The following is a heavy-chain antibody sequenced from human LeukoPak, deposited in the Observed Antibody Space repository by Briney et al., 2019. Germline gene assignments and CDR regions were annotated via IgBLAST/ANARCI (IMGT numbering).Heavy chain of an antibody. CDR1: GFTFSRYW. CDR3: AREHKSSYSSSFDY. J-gene: IGHJ4*02. V-gene: IGHV3-21*01. CDR2: ISSSSSYI. Sequence: PGGSLRLSCAASGFTFSRYWMHWVRQAPGKGLEWVSSISSSSSYIYYADSVKGRFTISRDNAKNSLYLQMNSLRAEDTAVYYCAREHKSSYSSSFDYWGQGTLVTVSS. D-gene: IGHD6-6*01.